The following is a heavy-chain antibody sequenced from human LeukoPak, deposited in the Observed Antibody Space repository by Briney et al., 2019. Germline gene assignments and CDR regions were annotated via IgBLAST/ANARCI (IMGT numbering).Heavy chain of an antibody. V-gene: IGHV5-51*01. CDR1: GYNFTTYW. CDR3: ARKRGYSYGWYFDY. J-gene: IGHJ4*02. CDR2: IYPGDPDS. Sequence: GESLKISCKGSGYNFTTYWIGWVRQMPGKGLEWMGIIYPGDPDSRYSPSFQGQVTISADKSISTAYLQWSNLKASDTAMYYCARKRGYSYGWYFDYWGQGTLVTVSS. D-gene: IGHD5-18*01.